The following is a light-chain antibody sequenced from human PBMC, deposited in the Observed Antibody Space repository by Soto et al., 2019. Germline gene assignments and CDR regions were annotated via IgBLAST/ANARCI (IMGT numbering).Light chain of an antibody. V-gene: IGKV1-5*03. Sequence: DIQMNMSPSTLSGPVGDRVTITCRASQTISSWLAWYQQKPGKAPKLLIYKASTLKSGVPSRFSGSGSETEFTLTIIGLQPGDSATYYCQQYNSYSEAFGQGTKVDI. CDR3: QQYNSYSEA. CDR2: KAS. CDR1: QTISSW. J-gene: IGKJ1*01.